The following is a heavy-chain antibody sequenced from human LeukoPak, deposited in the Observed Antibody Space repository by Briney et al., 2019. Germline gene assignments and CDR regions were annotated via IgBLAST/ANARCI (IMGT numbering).Heavy chain of an antibody. V-gene: IGHV3-30-3*01. Sequence: GGSLRLSCAASGFTFSSYAMHWVRQAPGKGLEWVAVISYDGSNKYYADSVKGRFTISRDNSKNTLYLQMNSLRAEDTAVYYCAGDDPLDIVVVNGMDVWGQGTTVTVSS. D-gene: IGHD2-2*03. CDR2: ISYDGSNK. CDR1: GFTFSSYA. CDR3: AGDDPLDIVVVNGMDV. J-gene: IGHJ6*02.